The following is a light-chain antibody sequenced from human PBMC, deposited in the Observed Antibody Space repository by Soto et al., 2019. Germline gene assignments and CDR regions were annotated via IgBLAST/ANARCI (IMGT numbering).Light chain of an antibody. CDR1: ESISSW. J-gene: IGKJ4*01. CDR2: KAS. CDR3: HHYKSYPLT. V-gene: IGKV1-5*03. Sequence: DIQMTQSPSTLSASVGDRVTITCRASESISSWLAWYQQKPGKAPKVLIYKASSLESRVPSRFRHSGSEKEFTPTISSLQPDDSANYYCHHYKSYPLTLGGGTKVEIK.